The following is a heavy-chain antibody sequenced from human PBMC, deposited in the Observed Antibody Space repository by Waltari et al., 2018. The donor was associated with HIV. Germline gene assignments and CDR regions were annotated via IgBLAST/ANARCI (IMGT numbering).Heavy chain of an antibody. Sequence: EEPVQSGDEVTKPGASVRLPCKTSINPFDIYVIYWLRQAPGPSLQWLGWIHPHSHVPRYSPDFEDRVTITRDPSLNVIYMGISSLTSEDTAVYFCTSGPENGWFVDWGQGTLVSVS. CDR2: IHPHSHVP. J-gene: IGHJ4*02. V-gene: IGHV1-8*01. CDR3: TSGPENGWFVD. CDR1: INPFDIYV. D-gene: IGHD6-19*01.